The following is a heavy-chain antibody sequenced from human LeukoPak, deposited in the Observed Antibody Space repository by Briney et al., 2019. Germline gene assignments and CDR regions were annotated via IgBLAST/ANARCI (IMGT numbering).Heavy chain of an antibody. CDR1: GFTFSSYA. J-gene: IGHJ6*02. V-gene: IGHV3-30*04. Sequence: PGGSLRLSCAASGFTFSSYAMHWVRQAPGKGLEWVAVISYDGSNKYYADSVKGRFTISRDNSKNTLYLQMNSLRAEDTAVYYCARACPDIVVVPAATPNQIYYYGMDVWGQGTTVTVSS. CDR3: ARACPDIVVVPAATPNQIYYYGMDV. CDR2: ISYDGSNK. D-gene: IGHD2-2*01.